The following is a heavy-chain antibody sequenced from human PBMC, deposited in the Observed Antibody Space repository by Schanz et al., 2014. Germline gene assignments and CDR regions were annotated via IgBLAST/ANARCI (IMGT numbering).Heavy chain of an antibody. CDR3: AKRERNED. V-gene: IGHV3-9*01. CDR1: GFTFDKYA. D-gene: IGHD1-1*01. J-gene: IGHJ4*02. CDR2: ISWNSGTI. Sequence: EVQLVESGGGLVQPGKSLRLSCAASGFTFDKYAMHWVRQAPGKGLEWVSVISWNSGTIGYADSVKGRFTISRDNAKNTPYQQRSSDSADDTAVYFCAKRERNEDWGQGTLVTVSS.